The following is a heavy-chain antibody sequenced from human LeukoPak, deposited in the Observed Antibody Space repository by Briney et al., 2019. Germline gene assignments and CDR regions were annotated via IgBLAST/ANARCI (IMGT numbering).Heavy chain of an antibody. CDR3: ARGVLLWFGSDIPTGGFDP. J-gene: IGHJ5*02. V-gene: IGHV1-46*01. D-gene: IGHD3-10*01. Sequence: VASVKVSCKASGYTFTSYYMHWVRQAPGQGLEWMGIINPSGGSTSYAQKFQGRVTMTRDTSTSTVYMELSSLRSEDTAVYYCARGVLLWFGSDIPTGGFDPWGQGTLVTVSS. CDR2: INPSGGST. CDR1: GYTFTSYY.